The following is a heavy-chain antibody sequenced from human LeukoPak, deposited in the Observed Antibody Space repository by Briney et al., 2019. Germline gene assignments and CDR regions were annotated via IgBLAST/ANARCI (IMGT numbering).Heavy chain of an antibody. D-gene: IGHD3-10*01. CDR2: ISHDGSNK. CDR1: GFTFSSYG. CDR3: AKEGGSEYDY. Sequence: GRSLRLSCAASGFTFSSYGMHWVRQAPGKGLEWVTIISHDGSNKYYADSVKGRFTISRDNSKNTLYLQMNSLRAEDTAVYYCAKEGGSEYDYWGQGTLVTVSS. V-gene: IGHV3-30*18. J-gene: IGHJ4*02.